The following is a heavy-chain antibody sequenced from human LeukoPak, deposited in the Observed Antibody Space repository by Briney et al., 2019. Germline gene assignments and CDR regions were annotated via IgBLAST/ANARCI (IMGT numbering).Heavy chain of an antibody. Sequence: SETLSLTCTVSGGSISSYYWSWIRQPAGKGLEWIGRIYTSGSTNYNPSLKSRVTMSVDTSKNQFSLKLSSVTAADTAVYYCAREGHPYSSGWYSTLLFYFDYWGQGTLVTVSS. CDR1: GGSISSYY. CDR3: AREGHPYSSGWYSTLLFYFDY. V-gene: IGHV4-4*07. J-gene: IGHJ4*02. CDR2: IYTSGST. D-gene: IGHD6-19*01.